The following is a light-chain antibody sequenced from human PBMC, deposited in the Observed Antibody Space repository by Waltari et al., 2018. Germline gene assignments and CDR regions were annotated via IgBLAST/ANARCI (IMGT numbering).Light chain of an antibody. V-gene: IGKV3-20*01. J-gene: IGKJ4*01. CDR1: QGLSSSS. CDR3: QHYSSSVT. CDR2: GAS. Sequence: EIVLTQSPGTLSLSPGERATLSCRASQGLSSSSLAWYQQKSGQAPRLLIYGASSRATGIPDRFSGSGSATDFTLTISRLEPEDFAVYYCQHYSSSVTFGGGTKVEIK.